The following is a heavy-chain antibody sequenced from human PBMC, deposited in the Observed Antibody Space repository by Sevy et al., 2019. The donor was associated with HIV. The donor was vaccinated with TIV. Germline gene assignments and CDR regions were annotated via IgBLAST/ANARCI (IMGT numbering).Heavy chain of an antibody. Sequence: ASVKVSCKASGYTFTGYYMHWVRQAPGQGLEWMGWINPNSGGTNYAQKFQGRVTMTRDTSISTAYMELSRLRSDDTAVYYCARDNIVVVPAMDDAFDIWGHGTMVTVSS. CDR1: GYTFTGYY. D-gene: IGHD2-2*01. J-gene: IGHJ3*02. CDR3: ARDNIVVVPAMDDAFDI. CDR2: INPNSGGT. V-gene: IGHV1-2*02.